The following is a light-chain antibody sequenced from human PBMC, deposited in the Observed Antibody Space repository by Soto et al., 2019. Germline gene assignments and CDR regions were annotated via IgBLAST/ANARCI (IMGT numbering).Light chain of an antibody. CDR1: RIIGNN. J-gene: IGKJ5*01. V-gene: IGKV1-39*01. CDR3: QQSFSPHIA. Sequence: EIPVTQSPTSLSASVGERITITCRASRIIGNNLNWYQQRPGKAPQLLIYAPSSLQIGVPSSFSGSSSGTDFTLTIHGLQPEDFATYYCQQSFSPHIAFGQGTRL. CDR2: APS.